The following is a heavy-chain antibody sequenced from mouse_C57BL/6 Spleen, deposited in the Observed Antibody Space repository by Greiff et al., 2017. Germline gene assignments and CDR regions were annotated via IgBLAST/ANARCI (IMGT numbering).Heavy chain of an antibody. V-gene: IGHV5-17*01. CDR1: GFTFSDYG. Sequence: EVQGVESGGGLVKPGGSLKLSCAASGFTFSDYGMHWVRQAPEKGLEWVAYISSGSSTIYYADTVKGRFTIPRDNAKNTLFLQMTSLRSEDTAMYYCARTPLYYAMDYWGQGTSVTVSS. CDR3: ARTPLYYAMDY. CDR2: ISSGSSTI. J-gene: IGHJ4*01. D-gene: IGHD6-1*01.